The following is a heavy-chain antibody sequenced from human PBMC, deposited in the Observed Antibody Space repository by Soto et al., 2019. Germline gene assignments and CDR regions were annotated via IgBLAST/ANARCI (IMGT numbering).Heavy chain of an antibody. CDR2: ISGRGGSS. CDR3: AKGSIEYSASVDY. V-gene: IGHV3-23*01. CDR1: GFSFSSYA. Sequence: EVQLLESGGGLIQPGGSLRLSCSASGFSFSSYAMMWVRQAPGKGLEWVSVISGRGGSSYFADSAKGRFTISRDNSKNMVYLEMNSLRAEDTAIYFCAKGSIEYSASVDYWGQGTLVIVSS. D-gene: IGHD1-26*01. J-gene: IGHJ4*02.